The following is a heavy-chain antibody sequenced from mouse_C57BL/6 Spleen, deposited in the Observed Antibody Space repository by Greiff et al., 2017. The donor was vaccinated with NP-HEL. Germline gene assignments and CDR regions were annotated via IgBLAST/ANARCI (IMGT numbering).Heavy chain of an antibody. V-gene: IGHV3-6*01. Sequence: DVHLVESGPGLVKPSQSLSLTCSVTGYSITSGYYWNWIRQFPGNKLEWMGYISYDGSNNYNPSLKNRISITRDTSKNQFFLKLNSVTTEDTATYYGARNYGSSYLNWYFDVWGTGTTVTVSS. D-gene: IGHD1-1*01. J-gene: IGHJ1*03. CDR2: ISYDGSN. CDR3: ARNYGSSYLNWYFDV. CDR1: GYSITSGYY.